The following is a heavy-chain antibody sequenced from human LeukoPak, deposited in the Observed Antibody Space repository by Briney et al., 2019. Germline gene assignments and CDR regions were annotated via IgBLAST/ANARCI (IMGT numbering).Heavy chain of an antibody. D-gene: IGHD3-22*01. V-gene: IGHV4-59*12. CDR1: GGSISSYY. CDR2: IYYSGST. J-gene: IGHJ3*02. CDR3: ARYVGITMIVVVDDAFDI. Sequence: PSETLSLTCTVSGGSISSYYWSWIRQPSGKGLEWIGYIYYSGSTNYNPSLKSRVTISVDTSKNQFSLKLSSVTAADTAVYYCARYVGITMIVVVDDAFDIWGQGTMVTVSS.